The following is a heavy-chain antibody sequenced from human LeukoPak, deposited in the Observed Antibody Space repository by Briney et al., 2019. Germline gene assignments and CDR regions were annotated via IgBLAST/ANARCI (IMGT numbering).Heavy chain of an antibody. V-gene: IGHV4-59*08. D-gene: IGHD3-10*01. J-gene: IGHJ3*02. CDR1: GGSISSYY. Sequence: SETLSLTCTVSGGSISSYYWSWIRQPPGKGLEWIGYIYYSGSTNYNPSLKSRVTISVDTSKNQFSLKLSSVTAADTAVYYCARPFQEVRGGDGDAFDIWGQGTMVTVSS. CDR2: IYYSGST. CDR3: ARPFQEVRGGDGDAFDI.